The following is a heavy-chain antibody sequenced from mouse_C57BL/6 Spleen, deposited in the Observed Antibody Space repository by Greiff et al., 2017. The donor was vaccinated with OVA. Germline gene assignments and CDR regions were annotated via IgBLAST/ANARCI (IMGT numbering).Heavy chain of an antibody. J-gene: IGHJ1*03. D-gene: IGHD1-1*01. CDR1: GYAFSSSW. V-gene: IGHV1-82*01. Sequence: VQLQQSGPELVKPGASVKISCKASGYAFSSSWMNWVKQRPGKGLEWIGRIYPGDGDTNYNGKFKGKATLTADKSSSTAYMQLSSLTSEDSAVYVCARLKNYEGYFDVWGTGTTVTVSS. CDR3: ARLKNYEGYFDV. CDR2: IYPGDGDT.